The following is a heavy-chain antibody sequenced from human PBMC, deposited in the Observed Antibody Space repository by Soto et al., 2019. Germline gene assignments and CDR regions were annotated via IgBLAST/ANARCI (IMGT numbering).Heavy chain of an antibody. CDR3: ALIKDCSRTDCYLASFDP. Sequence: QVTLKESGPVLVKPTETLTLTCTVSGLSLSNGRLGVSWIRQPPGKALEWLAHIFSNDDKSYSTSLKSRLTISKDNSRSQVVLTMTNMDPVDSATYYCALIKDCSRTDCYLASFDPWGQGTLFTVSS. V-gene: IGHV2-26*01. CDR1: GLSLSNGRLG. CDR2: IFSNDDK. D-gene: IGHD2-2*01. J-gene: IGHJ5*02.